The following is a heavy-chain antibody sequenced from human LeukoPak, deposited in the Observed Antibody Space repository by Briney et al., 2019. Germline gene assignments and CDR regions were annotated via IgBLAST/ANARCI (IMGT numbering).Heavy chain of an antibody. D-gene: IGHD1-26*01. J-gene: IGHJ4*02. CDR2: IYTSGST. CDR3: ARENSGSYREFDY. CDR1: GGSISSYY. Sequence: PSETLSLTCTVSGGSISSYYGSWIRQPAGKGLEWIGRIYTSGSTNYNASLKSRVSMSVDTSKNQFSLKLSSVTAADTAVFYCARENSGSYREFDYWGQGTLDTVSS. V-gene: IGHV4-4*07.